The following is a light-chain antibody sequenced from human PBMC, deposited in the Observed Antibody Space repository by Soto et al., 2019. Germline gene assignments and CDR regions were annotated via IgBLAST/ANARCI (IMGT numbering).Light chain of an antibody. J-gene: IGLJ3*02. V-gene: IGLV2-8*01. CDR3: SSFGGGNKVL. CDR2: EVT. CDR1: SSDVGGYNF. Sequence: QSALTQPPSASGSPGQSVTISCTGTSSDVGGYNFVSWYQQHPGKVPKTVIYEVTKRPSGVPDRFSGSKSGNTASLTVSGLQAEDEADYYCSSFGGGNKVLFGGGNKLTVL.